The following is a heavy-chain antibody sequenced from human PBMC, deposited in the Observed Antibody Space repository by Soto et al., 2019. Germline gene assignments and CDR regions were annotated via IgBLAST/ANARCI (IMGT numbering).Heavy chain of an antibody. Sequence: QVQLVQSGAEVKKPGASVKVSCKASGYTFTSYDINWVRQATGQGLEWMGWMNPNSGNTGYAQKFQGRVTMTRNTSIRRSNMRLSSLRSEDTAVYYCARAPTTVARRRPYYYYCYMDVWGKGTTVTVS. CDR3: ARAPTTVARRRPYYYYCYMDV. CDR2: MNPNSGNT. J-gene: IGHJ6*03. D-gene: IGHD4-4*01. V-gene: IGHV1-8*01. CDR1: GYTFTSYD.